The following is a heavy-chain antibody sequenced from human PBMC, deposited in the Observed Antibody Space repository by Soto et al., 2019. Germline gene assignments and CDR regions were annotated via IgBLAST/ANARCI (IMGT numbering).Heavy chain of an antibody. D-gene: IGHD2-2*01. CDR2: FSGSGGNI. CDR3: AKDPPWTVGPLAMDV. J-gene: IGHJ6*02. CDR1: GVTFGSRA. Sequence: GGSLRLSCVASGVTFGSRAMSWVRQAPGEGLEWVSTFSGSGGNIYYGESVKGRFTISRDDPKNTLYLDMNSLRVEDTAVYYCAKDPPWTVGPLAMDVWGQGTTVTVSS. V-gene: IGHV3-23*01.